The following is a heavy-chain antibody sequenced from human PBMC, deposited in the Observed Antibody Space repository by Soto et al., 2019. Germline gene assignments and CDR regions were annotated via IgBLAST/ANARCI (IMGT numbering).Heavy chain of an antibody. CDR3: ARCIAAAGPIDY. Sequence: LSLTCTVSGGSINSYFWSWIRQPPGKGLEWIGYIYHSGSTNYNPSLKSRVTISVDKSKNQLSLKLNSVTAADMAVYYCARCIAAAGPIDYWGQGTLVTVSS. CDR1: GGSINSYF. V-gene: IGHV4-59*12. J-gene: IGHJ4*02. CDR2: IYHSGST. D-gene: IGHD6-13*01.